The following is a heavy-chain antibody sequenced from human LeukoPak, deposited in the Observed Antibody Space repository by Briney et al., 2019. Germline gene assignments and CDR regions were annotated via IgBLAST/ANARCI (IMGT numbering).Heavy chain of an antibody. J-gene: IGHJ6*03. V-gene: IGHV3-20*04. CDR3: ARVGWSGYLYYMDV. CDR1: GFTFDDYG. CDR2: INWNGGST. D-gene: IGHD3-3*01. Sequence: PGGSLRLSCAASGFTFDDYGMSWVRQPPGKGLEWVSAINWNGGSTGYAGSVEGRFTISRDNAKNSLYLQMNSLRVEDTALYYYARVGWSGYLYYMDVWGKGTTVTVS.